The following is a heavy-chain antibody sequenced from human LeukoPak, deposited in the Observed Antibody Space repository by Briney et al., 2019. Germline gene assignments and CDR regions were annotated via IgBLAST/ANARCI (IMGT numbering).Heavy chain of an antibody. CDR3: ARGGLDCSSTSCYPNYYGMDV. D-gene: IGHD2-2*01. CDR1: GYTFTSYG. V-gene: IGHV1-69*13. J-gene: IGHJ6*04. Sequence: SVKVSCKASGYTFTSYGISWVRQAPGQGLEWMGGIIPIFGTANYAQKFQGRVTITADESTSTAYMELSSLRSEDTAVYYCARGGLDCSSTSCYPNYYGMDVWGKGTTVTVSS. CDR2: IIPIFGTA.